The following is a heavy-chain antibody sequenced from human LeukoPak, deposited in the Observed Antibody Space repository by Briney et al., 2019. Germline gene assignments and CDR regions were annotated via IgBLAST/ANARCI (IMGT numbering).Heavy chain of an antibody. Sequence: GGSLRLSCAASGFTFNTHSMNWVRQAPGKGLEWVSYILSSSSTIYYADSVKGRFTISRDNARNSLFLQMNSLRADDTAVYYCARAVGHGSGSPRMDVWGNGTTVTVSS. CDR2: ILSSSSTI. CDR3: ARAVGHGSGSPRMDV. J-gene: IGHJ6*04. V-gene: IGHV3-48*01. D-gene: IGHD3-10*01. CDR1: GFTFNTHS.